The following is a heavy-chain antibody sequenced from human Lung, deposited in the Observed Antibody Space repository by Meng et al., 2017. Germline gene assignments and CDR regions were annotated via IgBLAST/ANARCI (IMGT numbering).Heavy chain of an antibody. CDR1: GFTFSSYG. Sequence: QVQLVESGGGVVQPGRSLRRSGAASGFTFSSYGMHWVRQAPGKGLEWVAVIWYDGSNKYYADSVKGRFTISRDNSKNTLYLQMNSLRAEDTAVYYCARGRYSSSSAVVDYWGQGTLVTVSS. J-gene: IGHJ4*02. CDR2: IWYDGSNK. V-gene: IGHV3-33*01. D-gene: IGHD6-13*01. CDR3: ARGRYSSSSAVVDY.